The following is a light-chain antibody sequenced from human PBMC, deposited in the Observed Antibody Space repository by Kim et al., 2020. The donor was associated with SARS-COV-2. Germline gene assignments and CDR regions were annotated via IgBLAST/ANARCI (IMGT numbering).Light chain of an antibody. CDR3: QQYKTWT. Sequence: LSASVGDRVTITCRASQSISNWLAWYQQKPGKAPKLLIYDASRLRSGVSSRFIGSGSGTEFTLTISNLQPDDFASYYCQQYKTWTFGQGTKVDIK. J-gene: IGKJ1*01. CDR2: DAS. V-gene: IGKV1-5*01. CDR1: QSISNW.